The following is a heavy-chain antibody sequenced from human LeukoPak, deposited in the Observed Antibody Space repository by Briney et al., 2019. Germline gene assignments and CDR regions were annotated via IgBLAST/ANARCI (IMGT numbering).Heavy chain of an antibody. CDR1: GFTFSTYA. Sequence: GGSLRLSCTPSGFTFSTYAMSWVRQAPGKGLEWVSASRGSGGITYYADSVKGRFTISRDHSKNTRYLQMNGLGVEDTAVYYCAKGYADYGADAFDIWGQGTMVTVSS. D-gene: IGHD4-17*01. J-gene: IGHJ3*02. CDR2: SRGSGGIT. CDR3: AKGYADYGADAFDI. V-gene: IGHV3-23*01.